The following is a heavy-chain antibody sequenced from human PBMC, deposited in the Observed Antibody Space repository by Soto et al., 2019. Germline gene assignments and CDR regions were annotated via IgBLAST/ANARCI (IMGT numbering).Heavy chain of an antibody. D-gene: IGHD3-22*01. CDR2: INPNSGGT. J-gene: IGHJ3*02. CDR3: ARNNYYDSGGREAFDI. Sequence: ASVKGSCKASGYTLTGYYMHWVRQAPGQGLEWMGWINPNSGGTNYAQKFQGWVTMTRDTSISTAYMELSRLRSDDTAVYYCARNNYYDSGGREAFDIWGQGTMVTVSS. CDR1: GYTLTGYY. V-gene: IGHV1-2*04.